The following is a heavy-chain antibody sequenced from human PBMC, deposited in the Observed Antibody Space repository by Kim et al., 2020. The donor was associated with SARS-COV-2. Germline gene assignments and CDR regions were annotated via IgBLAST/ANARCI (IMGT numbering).Heavy chain of an antibody. CDR3: ARSYYYDSSGYYYFGAFDI. Sequence: SRVTISVDTSKNQFSLKLSSVTAADTAVYYCARSYYYDSSGYYYFGAFDIWGQGTMVTVSS. D-gene: IGHD3-22*01. J-gene: IGHJ3*02. V-gene: IGHV4-59*01.